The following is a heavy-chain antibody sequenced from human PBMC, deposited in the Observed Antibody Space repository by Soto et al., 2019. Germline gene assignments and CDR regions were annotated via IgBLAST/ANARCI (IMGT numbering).Heavy chain of an antibody. D-gene: IGHD5-12*01. J-gene: IGHJ6*02. CDR3: ARGGSGYHYYYYYGMDV. V-gene: IGHV4-30-4*01. Sequence: SETLSLACTVSGGSISSGDYYWSWIRQPPGKGLEWIGYIYYSGSTYYNPSLKSRVTISVDTSKNQFSLKLSSVTAADTAVYYCARGGSGYHYYYYYGMDVWGQGTTVTVSS. CDR2: IYYSGST. CDR1: GGSISSGDYY.